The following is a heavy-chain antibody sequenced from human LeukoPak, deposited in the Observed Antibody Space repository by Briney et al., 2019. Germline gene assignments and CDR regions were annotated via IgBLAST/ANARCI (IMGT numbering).Heavy chain of an antibody. J-gene: IGHJ4*02. CDR2: ITPNSGGT. D-gene: IGHD1-26*01. CDR3: AREVFGATMIDY. CDR1: GYTFTSYG. Sequence: ASVKVSCKASGYTFTSYGISWVRQAPGQGLEWMGWITPNSGGTNYAQKFQGRVTMTRDTAISTAYMELSRLRSDDAAVYYCAREVFGATMIDYWGQGTLVPVYS. V-gene: IGHV1-2*02.